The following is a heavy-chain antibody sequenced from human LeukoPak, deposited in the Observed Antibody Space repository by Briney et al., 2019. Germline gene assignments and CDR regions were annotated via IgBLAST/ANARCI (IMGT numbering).Heavy chain of an antibody. J-gene: IGHJ4*02. D-gene: IGHD6-13*01. Sequence: SETLSLTCAVYGGSFSVYYWSWIRQPPGKGLEWIGEINHSGSTNYNPSLKSRVTISVDTSKNQSSLKLSSVTAADTAVYYCAGGAAAAGTGGYWGQGTLVTVSS. CDR1: GGSFSVYY. V-gene: IGHV4-34*01. CDR2: INHSGST. CDR3: AGGAAAAGTGGY.